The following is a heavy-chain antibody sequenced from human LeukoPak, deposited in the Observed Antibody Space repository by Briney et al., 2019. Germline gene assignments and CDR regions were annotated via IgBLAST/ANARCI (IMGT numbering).Heavy chain of an antibody. CDR1: GGSITSFY. CDR3: ARRPYSSIWSAEYFQH. Sequence: SETLSLTCTVSGGSITSFYWSWIRQPPGKGLEWIGYIYYSGSTNYNPSLKSRVTISVDTSRNQFSLRLSSVTAADTAVYYCARRPYSSIWSAEYFQHWGQGTLVTVSS. J-gene: IGHJ1*01. D-gene: IGHD6-13*01. CDR2: IYYSGST. V-gene: IGHV4-59*08.